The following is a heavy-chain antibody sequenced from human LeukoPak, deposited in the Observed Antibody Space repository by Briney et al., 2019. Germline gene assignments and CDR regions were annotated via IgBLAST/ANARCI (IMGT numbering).Heavy chain of an antibody. J-gene: IGHJ4*02. CDR2: IYHSGST. Sequence: SETLSLTCAVSGGSISSSNWWSWVRQPPGKGLEWIGEIYHSGSTNYNPSLKSRVTISVDKSKNQFSLKLSSVTAADTAVYYCARVLTMVRVVFKTTVKYYFDYWGQGTLVTVSS. D-gene: IGHD3-10*01. V-gene: IGHV4-4*02. CDR1: GGSISSSNW. CDR3: ARVLTMVRVVFKTTVKYYFDY.